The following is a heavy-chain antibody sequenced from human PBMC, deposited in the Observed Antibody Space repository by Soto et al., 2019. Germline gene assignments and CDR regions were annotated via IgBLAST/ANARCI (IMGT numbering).Heavy chain of an antibody. Sequence: SETLSLTCTVSGGSISSYYWSWIRQPPGKGLEWIGYIYYSGSTNYNPSLKSRVTISVDTSKNQFSLKLSSVTAADTAVYYCAGGASNWFDPWGQGTLVPVSS. D-gene: IGHD3-16*01. J-gene: IGHJ5*02. CDR1: GGSISSYY. CDR2: IYYSGST. V-gene: IGHV4-59*01. CDR3: AGGASNWFDP.